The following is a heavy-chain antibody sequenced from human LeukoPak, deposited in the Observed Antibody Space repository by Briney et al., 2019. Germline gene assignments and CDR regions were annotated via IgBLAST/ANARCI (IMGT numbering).Heavy chain of an antibody. J-gene: IGHJ6*02. Sequence: TSETLSLTCAVYGGSFSGYYWSWIRQPPGKGLEWIGEINHSGSTNYNPSLKSRVTISVDTSKNQFSLKLSSVTAADTAVYYCARFRGPNKGSSWYHFGIYGMAVWGQGTTVTVSS. CDR2: INHSGST. D-gene: IGHD6-13*01. CDR1: GGSFSGYY. CDR3: ARFRGPNKGSSWYHFGIYGMAV. V-gene: IGHV4-34*01.